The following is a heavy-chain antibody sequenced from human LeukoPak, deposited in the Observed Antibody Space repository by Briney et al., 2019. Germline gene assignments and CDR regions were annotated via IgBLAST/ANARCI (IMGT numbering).Heavy chain of an antibody. Sequence: SETLSLTCTVSGGSISSSSYYWGWIRQPPGKGLEWIGSIYYSGSTYYNPSLKSRVTMSVDTSKNQFSLKLSSVTAADTAVYYCARAYDYDFWSGRHAFDIWGQGTMVTVSS. J-gene: IGHJ3*02. CDR1: GGSISSSSYY. CDR2: IYYSGST. D-gene: IGHD3-3*01. CDR3: ARAYDYDFWSGRHAFDI. V-gene: IGHV4-39*07.